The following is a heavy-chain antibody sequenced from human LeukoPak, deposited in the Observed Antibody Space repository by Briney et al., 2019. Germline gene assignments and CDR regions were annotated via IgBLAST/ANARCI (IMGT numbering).Heavy chain of an antibody. Sequence: GGSLRLSCVASGFRFSGYSMKWVRQAPGKGLEWVSYLGSTISYISYSDSVKGRFTISRDNAKNSLYLQMNSLRAEDTALYYCAREGFYSGLDIWGQGTTVTVSS. CDR3: AREGFYSGLDI. V-gene: IGHV3-21*01. J-gene: IGHJ6*02. CDR2: LGSTISYI. CDR1: GFRFSGYS.